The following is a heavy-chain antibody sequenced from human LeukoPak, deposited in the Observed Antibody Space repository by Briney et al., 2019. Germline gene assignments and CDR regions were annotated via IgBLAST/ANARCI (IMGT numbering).Heavy chain of an antibody. CDR3: ARDSSGYYGFDY. V-gene: IGHV2-5*02. J-gene: IGHJ4*02. Sequence: SGPTLVIPTQTLTLTCTFSGFSLGTSGVGVGWIRQPPGKALEWLALIYWDDDKRYSPSLKSRLTITKDTSKNQVVLTMTNMDPVDTATYYCARDSSGYYGFDYWGQGTLVTVSS. D-gene: IGHD3-22*01. CDR1: GFSLGTSGVG. CDR2: IYWDDDK.